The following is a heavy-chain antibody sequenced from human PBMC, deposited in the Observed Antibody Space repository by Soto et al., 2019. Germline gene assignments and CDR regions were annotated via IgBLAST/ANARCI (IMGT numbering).Heavy chain of an antibody. V-gene: IGHV1-8*01. Sequence: ACRYGLACSSIYWAHHYTKQGLEWMGWMNPNSGNTGYAQKFQGRVTMTRNTSISTAYMELSSLRSEDTAVYYCARGRLLRRKGIPGYGDYGAYYYYMDVWGKGTTVTVSS. D-gene: IGHD4-17*01. CDR3: ARGRLLRRKGIPGYGDYGAYYYYMDV. J-gene: IGHJ6*03. CDR2: MNPNSGNT. CDR1: RYGLACSS.